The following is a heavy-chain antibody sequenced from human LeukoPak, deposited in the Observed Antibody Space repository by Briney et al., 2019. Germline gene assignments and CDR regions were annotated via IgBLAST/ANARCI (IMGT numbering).Heavy chain of an antibody. CDR2: IYYSGST. D-gene: IGHD4-17*01. J-gene: IGHJ6*02. V-gene: IGHV4-59*01. CDR3: ARGTVTENYYYYYGMDV. CDR1: GGSISNYY. Sequence: SETLSLTCTVSGGSISNYYWSWIRQPPGKGLEWIGYIYYSGSTNYNPSLKSRVIISVDTSKNQFSLKLSSVAAADTAVYYCARGTVTENYYYYYGMDVWGQGTTVTVSS.